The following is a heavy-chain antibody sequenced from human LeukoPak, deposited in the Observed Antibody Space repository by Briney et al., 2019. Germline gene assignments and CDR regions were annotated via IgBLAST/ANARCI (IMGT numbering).Heavy chain of an antibody. CDR2: IYTSGST. CDR3: ARGAAAAPYYYYYMDV. J-gene: IGHJ6*03. D-gene: IGHD6-13*01. CDR1: GGSISSYY. V-gene: IGHV4-4*08. Sequence: PSETLSLTCTVSGGSISSYYWSWIRQPPGKGLEWIGYIYTSGSTNYNPTLKSRVTISVDTSKNQSSLKLSSVTAADTAVYYCARGAAAAPYYYYYMDVWGKGTTVTVSS.